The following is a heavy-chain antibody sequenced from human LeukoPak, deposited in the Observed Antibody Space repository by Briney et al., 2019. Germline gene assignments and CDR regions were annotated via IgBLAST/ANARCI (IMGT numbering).Heavy chain of an antibody. CDR2: INSDGSST. D-gene: IGHD3-3*02. Sequence: GGSLRLSCAASGFTFSSYWMHWVRQAPGEGLVWVSRINSDGSSTSYADSVKGRFTISRDNAKNTLYLQMNSLRAEDTAVYYCTIISYDAFDIWGQGTMVTVSS. CDR1: GFTFSSYW. V-gene: IGHV3-74*01. CDR3: TIISYDAFDI. J-gene: IGHJ3*02.